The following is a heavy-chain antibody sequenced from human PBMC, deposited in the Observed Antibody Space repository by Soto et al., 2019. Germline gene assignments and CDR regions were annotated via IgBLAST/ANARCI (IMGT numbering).Heavy chain of an antibody. Sequence: SETLSLTCTVSGGSISSYYWSWIRQPPGKGLEWIGYIYYSGSTNYNPSLKSRVTISVDTSKNQFSLKLSSVTAADTAVHYCAGSESSGWYPFDYWGQGTLVTVSS. CDR1: GGSISSYY. J-gene: IGHJ4*02. CDR2: IYYSGST. V-gene: IGHV4-59*01. D-gene: IGHD6-19*01. CDR3: AGSESSGWYPFDY.